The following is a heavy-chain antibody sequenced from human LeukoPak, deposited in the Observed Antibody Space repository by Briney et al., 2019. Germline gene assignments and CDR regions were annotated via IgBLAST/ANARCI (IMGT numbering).Heavy chain of an antibody. V-gene: IGHV3-30*02. D-gene: IGHD6-19*01. CDR1: GFTFSSYG. Sequence: PGGSLRLSCAASGFTFSSYGMHWLRQAPGKGLEWVAFIRYDGSNKYYADSVKGRFTISRDNSKNTLYLQMNSLRAEDTAVYYCAKDGRGYSSAHSDYWGQGTLVTVSS. J-gene: IGHJ4*02. CDR3: AKDGRGYSSAHSDY. CDR2: IRYDGSNK.